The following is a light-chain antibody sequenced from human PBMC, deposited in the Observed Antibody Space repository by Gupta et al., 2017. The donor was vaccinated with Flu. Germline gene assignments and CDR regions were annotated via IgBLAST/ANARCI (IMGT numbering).Light chain of an antibody. CDR3: EAWDERMEVVV. CDR1: SSNIGSNT. V-gene: IGLV1-44*01. CDR2: SNK. J-gene: IGLJ2*01. Sequence: QSVLTQPPSASGTPGQRVTISCSGSSSNIGSNTVNWYQQLPGTAPKLLIYSNKQRPSGVTDRFSGSKSGNSASRAIRGVKSEDEAEYYCEAWDERMEVVVVGGGTKLTVV.